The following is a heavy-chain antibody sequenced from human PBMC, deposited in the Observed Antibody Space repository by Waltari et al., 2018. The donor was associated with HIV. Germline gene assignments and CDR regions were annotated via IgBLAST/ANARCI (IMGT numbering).Heavy chain of an antibody. Sequence: QVQLVESGGGVGQPGKSRRLSCAASGFTFSNLVIPWVRQAPGKGLDWVAVISFDGRNEYYADSVKGRFTISRDNSKNTVYLQMNSLRADDTAVYYCAKEGWELLQFGYYFDYWGQGTLVTVSS. D-gene: IGHD1-26*01. J-gene: IGHJ4*02. V-gene: IGHV3-30*18. CDR2: ISFDGRNE. CDR1: GFTFSNLV. CDR3: AKEGWELLQFGYYFDY.